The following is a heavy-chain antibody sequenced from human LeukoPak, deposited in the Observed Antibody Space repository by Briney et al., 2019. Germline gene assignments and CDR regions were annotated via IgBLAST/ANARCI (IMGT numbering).Heavy chain of an antibody. D-gene: IGHD5-18*01. Sequence: GGSLRLSCAPSGFTFSSYAMHWVRQAPGKGLEWVAVISYDGSNNYYADSVKGRFTISRDNSEKTLYLHMNSLRAEDTALYYCARDLHGYSYGYFDYWGQGTLVTVSS. CDR1: GFTFSSYA. J-gene: IGHJ4*02. CDR3: ARDLHGYSYGYFDY. V-gene: IGHV3-30-3*01. CDR2: ISYDGSNN.